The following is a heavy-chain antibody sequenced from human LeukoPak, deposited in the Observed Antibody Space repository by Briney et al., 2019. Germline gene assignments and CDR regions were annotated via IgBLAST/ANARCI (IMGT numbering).Heavy chain of an antibody. V-gene: IGHV3-11*01. D-gene: IGHD6-19*01. CDR3: ARGSSGLISAFDI. CDR2: ISSSGSTI. CDR1: GFTFSDYY. J-gene: IGHJ3*02. Sequence: NPGGSLRLSCAASGFTFSDYYMSWIRQAPGKGLEWGLYISSSGSTIYYADSVKGRFTISRDNATNSLYLQMNSLRAEDTAVYYCARGSSGLISAFDIWGQGTMVTVSS.